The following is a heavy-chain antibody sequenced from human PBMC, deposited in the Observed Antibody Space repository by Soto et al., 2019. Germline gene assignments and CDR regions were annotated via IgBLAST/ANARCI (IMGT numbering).Heavy chain of an antibody. CDR1: GYTFTGYY. D-gene: IGHD2-15*01. V-gene: IGHV1-2*04. CDR3: ARDGGEVVVAATPLSYYYYGMDV. Sequence: ASVKVSCKASGYTFTGYYMHWVRQAPGQGLEWMGWINPNSGGTNYAQKFQGWVTMTRDTSISTAYMELSRLRSDDTAVYYCARDGGEVVVAATPLSYYYYGMDVWGQGTTVTVSS. CDR2: INPNSGGT. J-gene: IGHJ6*02.